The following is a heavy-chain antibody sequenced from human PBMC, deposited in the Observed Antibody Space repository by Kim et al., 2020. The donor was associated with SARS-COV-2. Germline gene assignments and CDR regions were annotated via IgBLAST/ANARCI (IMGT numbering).Heavy chain of an antibody. Sequence: SETLSLTCTVSGGSISSYYWSWIRQPPGKGLEWIGYIYYSGSTNYNPSLKSRVTISVDTSKNQFSLKLSSVTAADTAVYYCARGSALLWFGELLYWFDPWGQGTLVTVSS. CDR1: GGSISSYY. J-gene: IGHJ5*02. CDR3: ARGSALLWFGELLYWFDP. CDR2: IYYSGST. D-gene: IGHD3-10*01. V-gene: IGHV4-59*01.